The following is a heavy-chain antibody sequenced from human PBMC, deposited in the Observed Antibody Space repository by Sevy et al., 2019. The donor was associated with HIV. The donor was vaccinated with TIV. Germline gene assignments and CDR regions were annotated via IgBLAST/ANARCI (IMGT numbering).Heavy chain of an antibody. D-gene: IGHD3-16*02. CDR1: GFTFSSYA. V-gene: IGHV3-23*01. CDR2: ISGSGGST. J-gene: IGHJ1*01. Sequence: GGSLRLSCAASGFTFSSYAMSWVRQAPGKGLEWVSAISGSGGSTYYADSVKGRFTISRDNSKNTLYRQMNSRRAEDTAVYYCAKGHVYDYVWGSYRYSHLESEYFQHWGQGTLVTVSS. CDR3: AKGHVYDYVWGSYRYSHLESEYFQH.